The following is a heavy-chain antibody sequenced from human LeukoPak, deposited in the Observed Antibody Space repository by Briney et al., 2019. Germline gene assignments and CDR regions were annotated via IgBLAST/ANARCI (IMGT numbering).Heavy chain of an antibody. CDR1: GYSFTNYG. V-gene: IGHV1-18*01. J-gene: IGHJ4*02. D-gene: IGHD5-12*01. CDR2: ISGYNGNT. CDR3: ARIPYGYSGYEYYFDY. Sequence: ASVKVSCKTSGYSFTNYGIGWVRQAPGQGPEWIGWISGYNGNTHFAQTFQGRVTMTTDTFMTTAYLELRSLRLDDTAVYYCARIPYGYSGYEYYFDYWGQGTLVTASS.